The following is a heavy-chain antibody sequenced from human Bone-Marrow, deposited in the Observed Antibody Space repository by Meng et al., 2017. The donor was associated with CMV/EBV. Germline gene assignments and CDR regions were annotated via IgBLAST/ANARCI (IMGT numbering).Heavy chain of an antibody. CDR1: GDSLTSGDYY. D-gene: IGHD2-21*01. Sequence: SETLSLTCTVTGDSLTSGDYYWGWIRQPPGKGLEWIGYIYSYGDTYYNPSLKSRPHISIDMSKNQLSLNLTSVTAADTAFYYCARDGCTDSRCYPWGQGTLVTVSS. V-gene: IGHV4-30-4*01. J-gene: IGHJ5*02. CDR2: IYSYGDT. CDR3: ARDGCTDSRCYP.